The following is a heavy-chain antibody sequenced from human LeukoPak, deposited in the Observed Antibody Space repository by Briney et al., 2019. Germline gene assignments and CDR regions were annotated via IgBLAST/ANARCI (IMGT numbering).Heavy chain of an antibody. CDR3: ARRGITMVRNYYGMDV. D-gene: IGHD3-10*01. V-gene: IGHV1-2*02. J-gene: IGHJ6*02. Sequence: ASVKVSCKASGYTFTGYSMHWVRQAPGQGLEWMGWINPNSGGTNYAQKFQGRVTMTRDTSISTAYMELSRLRSDDTAVYYCARRGITMVRNYYGMDVWGQGTTVTVSS. CDR2: INPNSGGT. CDR1: GYTFTGYS.